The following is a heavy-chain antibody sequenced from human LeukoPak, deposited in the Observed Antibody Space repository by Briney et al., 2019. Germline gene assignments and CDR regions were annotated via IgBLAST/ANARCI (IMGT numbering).Heavy chain of an antibody. J-gene: IGHJ4*02. D-gene: IGHD4-17*01. CDR2: IYTSGST. CDR1: GGSISSGSYY. CDR3: ARVGSTVPNPYFDY. V-gene: IGHV4-61*02. Sequence: SETLSLTCTVSGGSISSGSYYWSWIRQPAGKGLEWIGRIYTSGSTNYNPSLKSRVTISVDKSKNQFSLKLSSVTAADTAVYYCARVGSTVPNPYFDYWGQGTLVTVSS.